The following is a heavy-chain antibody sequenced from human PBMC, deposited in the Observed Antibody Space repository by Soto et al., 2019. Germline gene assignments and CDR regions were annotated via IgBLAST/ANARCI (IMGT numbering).Heavy chain of an antibody. CDR2: IYYSGST. V-gene: IGHV4-59*01. J-gene: IGHJ4*02. CDR1: GGSISSYY. Sequence: SETRSLTCTVSGGSISSYYWSWIRQPPGRGLEWIGYIYYSGSTNYNPSLKSRVTISVDTSKNQFSLKLSSVTAADTAVYYCARRYGASFDYWGQGTLVTVSS. D-gene: IGHD4-17*01. CDR3: ARRYGASFDY.